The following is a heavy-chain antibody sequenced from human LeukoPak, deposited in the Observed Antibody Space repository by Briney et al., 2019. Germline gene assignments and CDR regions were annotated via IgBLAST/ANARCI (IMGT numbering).Heavy chain of an antibody. Sequence: PGGSLRLSCAASGFTFTTYAMSWVRQAPGKGLEWVSGISGTGGSTFYADSVKGRFTISIDKSKSMLYLEMNSLRAEDTAVYYCAKTYSSSWYIFDYWGQGTLVTVSS. V-gene: IGHV3-23*01. CDR2: ISGTGGST. J-gene: IGHJ4*02. CDR3: AKTYSSSWYIFDY. CDR1: GFTFTTYA. D-gene: IGHD6-13*01.